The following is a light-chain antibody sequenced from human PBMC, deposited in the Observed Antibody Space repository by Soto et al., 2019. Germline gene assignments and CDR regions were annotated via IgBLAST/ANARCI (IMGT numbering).Light chain of an antibody. CDR2: AAS. J-gene: IGKJ5*01. CDR3: QQSYMDPIT. CDR1: QNISNY. Sequence: DMQMTQSPSSLSASVGDRVSITCRSSQNISNYLHWYQQRPGKAPKLLIYAASNLRSGVPSRFSGSGSGTDFTLTISSLQSEDFATYYCQQSYMDPITFGQGTRLEIK. V-gene: IGKV1-39*01.